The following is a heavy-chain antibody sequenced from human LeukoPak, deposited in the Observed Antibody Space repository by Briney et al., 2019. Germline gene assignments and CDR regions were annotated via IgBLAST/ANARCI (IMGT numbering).Heavy chain of an antibody. V-gene: IGHV4-34*01. D-gene: IGHD3-22*01. Sequence: SETLSLTCAVYGGSFSGYYWSRIRQPPGKGLEWIGEINHSGSTNYNPSLKSRVTISVDTSKSQFSLKLSSVTAADTAVYYCGRGRRIVVVITTNNWFDPWGQGTLVTVSS. CDR1: GGSFSGYY. CDR3: GRGRRIVVVITTNNWFDP. J-gene: IGHJ5*02. CDR2: INHSGST.